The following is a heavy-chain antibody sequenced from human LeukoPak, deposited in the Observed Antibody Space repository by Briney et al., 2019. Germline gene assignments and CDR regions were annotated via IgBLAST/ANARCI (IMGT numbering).Heavy chain of an antibody. CDR3: ARDRDSSSWSSRRVGDYFDY. CDR1: GFTFNSYS. Sequence: GGSLRLSCAASGFTFNSYSMNWVRQAPGKGLEWVSSISSSSLSYIYYADSVKGRFTIFRDNAKNSLYLQMNSLRAEDTAVYYCARDRDSSSWSSRRVGDYFDYWGQGTLVTVSS. J-gene: IGHJ4*02. V-gene: IGHV3-21*01. D-gene: IGHD6-13*01. CDR2: ISSSSLSYI.